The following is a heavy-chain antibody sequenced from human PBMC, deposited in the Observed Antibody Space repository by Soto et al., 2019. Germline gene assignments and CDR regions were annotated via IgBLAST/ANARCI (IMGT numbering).Heavy chain of an antibody. D-gene: IGHD6-19*01. V-gene: IGHV3-7*01. Sequence: EVQVVESGGGLVQPGGSLRLSCTASGFPFGSYWIHWVRQAPGKGLEWVANIKPDGTAKLYADSVRGRFTISRDNAKNSLYLQMNSLRADDTAVYYCAPRLGWVAASGGYWGRGTLGIVSS. CDR2: IKPDGTAK. J-gene: IGHJ4*02. CDR3: APRLGWVAASGGY. CDR1: GFPFGSYW.